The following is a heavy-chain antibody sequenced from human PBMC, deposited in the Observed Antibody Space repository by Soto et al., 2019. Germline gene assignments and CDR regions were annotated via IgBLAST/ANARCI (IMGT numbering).Heavy chain of an antibody. CDR1: GFTFGDYA. V-gene: IGHV3-49*03. Sequence: GGFLRLSCTASGFTFGDYAMSWFRQAPGKGLEWVGFIRSKAYGGTTEYAASVKGRFTISRDDSKSIAYLQMNSLKTEDTAVYYWSREGNIEAIRISFGELFLDYWGVGT. J-gene: IGHJ4*02. D-gene: IGHD3-10*01. CDR3: SREGNIEAIRISFGELFLDY. CDR2: IRSKAYGGTT.